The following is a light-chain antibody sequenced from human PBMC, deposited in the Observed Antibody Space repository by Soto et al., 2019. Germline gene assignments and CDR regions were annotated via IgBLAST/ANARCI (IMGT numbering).Light chain of an antibody. CDR3: CSFAGSGTGV. CDR1: SSVIGTYNL. Sequence: QSVLTQPASVSGSPGQSIAISSTGTSSVIGTYNLVSWYQQHPGKVPKLMISEVNKRPSGVSNRFSDSKSGNTASLTISGLQTEDEADYYCCSFAGSGTGVFGTGTKVTVL. J-gene: IGLJ1*01. V-gene: IGLV2-23*02. CDR2: EVN.